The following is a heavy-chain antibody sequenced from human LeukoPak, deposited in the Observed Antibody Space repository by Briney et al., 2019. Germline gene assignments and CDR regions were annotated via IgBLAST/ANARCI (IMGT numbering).Heavy chain of an antibody. J-gene: IGHJ4*02. Sequence: SETLSLTCTVSGGSISSSRYYWGWIRQPPGKGLEWIGSIYYSGSTYYNPSLKSRVTISVDTSKNQFSLKLSSVTAADTAVYYCARSRGFLEWLSMDYWGQGTLVTVSS. V-gene: IGHV4-39*01. D-gene: IGHD3-3*01. CDR3: ARSRGFLEWLSMDY. CDR2: IYYSGST. CDR1: GGSISSSRYY.